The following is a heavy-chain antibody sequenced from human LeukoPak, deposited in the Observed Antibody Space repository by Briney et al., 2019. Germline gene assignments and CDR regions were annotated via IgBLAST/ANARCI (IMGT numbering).Heavy chain of an antibody. V-gene: IGHV4-34*01. CDR3: ARGRWFGELLWGFFDY. CDR2: INHSGST. J-gene: IGHJ4*02. D-gene: IGHD3-10*01. CDR1: GGSFSGYY. Sequence: SSETLSLTCAVYGGSFSGYYWSWIRQPQGKGLEWIGEINHSGSTNYNPSLKSRVTISVDTSKNQFSLKLSSVTAADTAVYYCARGRWFGELLWGFFDYWGQGTLVTVSS.